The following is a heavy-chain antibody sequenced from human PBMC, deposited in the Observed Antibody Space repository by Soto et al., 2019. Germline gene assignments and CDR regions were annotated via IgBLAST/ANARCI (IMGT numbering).Heavy chain of an antibody. CDR1: GYTFSNNW. J-gene: IGHJ4*02. D-gene: IGHD2-21*01. CDR2: IYPGDSET. CDR3: ARLVGSWGEQHYFDS. V-gene: IGHV5-51*01. Sequence: GESLKISCKASGYTFSNNWIGWVRQMPGKGLEWMGIIYPGDSETRYSPSFQGQVTISADRSVNTAYLQWSSLKASDTATYYCARLVGSWGEQHYFDSRGQGTRGTVST.